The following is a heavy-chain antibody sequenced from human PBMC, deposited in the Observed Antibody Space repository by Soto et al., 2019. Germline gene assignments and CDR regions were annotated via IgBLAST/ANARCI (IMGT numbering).Heavy chain of an antibody. CDR1: GFSFSSFG. V-gene: IGHV3-33*03. D-gene: IGHD3-3*01. CDR2: IWYDGSLE. J-gene: IGHJ4*02. CDR3: AKSSYDFWSGYYHPFDY. Sequence: QVQLVESGGGVVQPGRSLRLSCAASGFSFSSFGMHWVRQAPGKGLEWVAIIWYDGSLEYYADSVKGRFTISRDNSKNTLYLQMNSLRVEDTAVYYSAKSSYDFWSGYYHPFDYWGQGTLVTVSS.